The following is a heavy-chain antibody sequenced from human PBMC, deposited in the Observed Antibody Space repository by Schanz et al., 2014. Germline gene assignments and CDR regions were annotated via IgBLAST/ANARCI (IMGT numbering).Heavy chain of an antibody. CDR3: ARGGSGSHYRLDY. J-gene: IGHJ4*02. V-gene: IGHV3-33*01. CDR2: ISYDGSKK. Sequence: VQLVQSGGGLVQPGRSLRLSCVASGFTFSSYDVFWVRQAPGKGLEWVGVISYDGSKKSYADSVKGRFTVSRDNAENALYLQMNSLRAEDTGLYFCARGGSGSHYRLDYWGQGTLVTVSS. CDR1: GFTFSSYD. D-gene: IGHD1-26*01.